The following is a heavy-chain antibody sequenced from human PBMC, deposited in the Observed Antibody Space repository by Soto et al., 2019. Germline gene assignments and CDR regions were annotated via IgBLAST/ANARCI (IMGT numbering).Heavy chain of an antibody. V-gene: IGHV3-48*01. CDR3: ANPLTTVTPGY. CDR1: GFTFSSYS. CDR2: ISNSSSTI. D-gene: IGHD4-17*01. J-gene: IGHJ4*02. Sequence: EVQLVESGGGLVQPGGSLRLSCAASGFTFSSYSMNWVRQAPGKGLEWVSYISNSSSTISYADSVRGRFTISRDNAKNSLYLQMNSLRAEDTAVYYCANPLTTVTPGYWGQGTLVTVSS.